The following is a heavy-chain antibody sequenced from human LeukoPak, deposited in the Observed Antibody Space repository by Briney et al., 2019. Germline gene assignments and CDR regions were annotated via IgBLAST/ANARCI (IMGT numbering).Heavy chain of an antibody. CDR2: INPSGGST. Sequence: ASVKVSCKASGYTFSNYYMHWVRQAPGQGLEWMGIINPSGGSTSYAQKFQDRVTMTRDTSTSTVYMELSSLKSEDTAVYYCAREDVVLVDAVRYYYYGIDVWGQGTTVTVSS. CDR3: AREDVVLVDAVRYYYYGIDV. J-gene: IGHJ6*02. CDR1: GYTFSNYY. D-gene: IGHD2-8*01. V-gene: IGHV1-46*01.